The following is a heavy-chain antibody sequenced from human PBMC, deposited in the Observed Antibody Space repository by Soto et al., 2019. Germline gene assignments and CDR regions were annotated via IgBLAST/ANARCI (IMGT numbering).Heavy chain of an antibody. D-gene: IGHD3-10*01. CDR2: IYHSGST. CDR3: ATDRWDYYGSGSYRFDY. CDR1: GGSISSYY. V-gene: IGHV4-59*12. Sequence: SETLSLTCTVSGGSISSYYWSWIRQPPGKGLEWIGEIYHSGSTNYNPSLKSRVTISVDKSKNQFSLKLSSVTAADTAVYYCATDRWDYYGSGSYRFDYWGQGTLVTVSS. J-gene: IGHJ4*02.